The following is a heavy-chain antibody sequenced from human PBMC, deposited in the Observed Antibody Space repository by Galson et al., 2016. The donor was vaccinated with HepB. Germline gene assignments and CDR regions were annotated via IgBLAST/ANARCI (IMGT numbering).Heavy chain of an antibody. CDR1: GYTFTSYT. D-gene: IGHD4-11*01. J-gene: IGHJ6*02. CDR3: ARLALTTAYQYGMDV. V-gene: IGHV1-18*01. Sequence: SVKVSCKASGYTFTSYTVTWVRQAPGQGLEWMGWISAYNGDTKYAQKVQGRVTMTTDASTSTAYMELRNLTYADTAEYYCARLALTTAYQYGMDVWGQGTAVAV. CDR2: ISAYNGDT.